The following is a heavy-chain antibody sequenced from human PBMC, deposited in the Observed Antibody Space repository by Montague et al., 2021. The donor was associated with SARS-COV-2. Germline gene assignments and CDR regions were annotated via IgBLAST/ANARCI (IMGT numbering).Heavy chain of an antibody. V-gene: IGHV4-39*01. Sequence: SETLSLTCTVSGGSISSSSYYWGWIRQPPGKGLEWIGSIYYSGSTYYNPSLKSRVTISVDTSKNQFSLKLSSATAADTAVYYCAGFPTSYYYDSKAAPATPDAFDIWGQGTMVTVSS. CDR1: GGSISSSSYY. CDR2: IYYSGST. J-gene: IGHJ3*02. CDR3: AGFPTSYYYDSKAAPATPDAFDI. D-gene: IGHD3-22*01.